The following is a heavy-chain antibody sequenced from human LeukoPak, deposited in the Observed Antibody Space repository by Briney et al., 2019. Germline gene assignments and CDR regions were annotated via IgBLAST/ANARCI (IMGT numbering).Heavy chain of an antibody. V-gene: IGHV1-46*01. Sequence: ASVKVSCKASGYTFTSYYMHWVRQAPGQGLEWMGIINPSGGSTSYAQKFQGRVTMTRDMSTSTVYMELSSLRSEDTAVYYCARNVGSYYDSSGSADYWGQGTLVTVSS. CDR2: INPSGGST. CDR1: GYTFTSYY. J-gene: IGHJ4*02. D-gene: IGHD3-22*01. CDR3: ARNVGSYYDSSGSADY.